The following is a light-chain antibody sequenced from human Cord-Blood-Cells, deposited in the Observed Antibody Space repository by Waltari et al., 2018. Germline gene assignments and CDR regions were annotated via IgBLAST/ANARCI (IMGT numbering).Light chain of an antibody. Sequence: QSAPTQPASVSGSPGQSITISCTGTSSDVGGYNYVSWYQQHPGKVPKLMIYEVSNRPSGVSNRFSGSKSGNTASLTISGLQAEDEADYYCSSYTSSSTYVFGTGTKVTVL. CDR3: SSYTSSSTYV. V-gene: IGLV2-14*01. CDR2: EVS. CDR1: SSDVGGYNY. J-gene: IGLJ1*01.